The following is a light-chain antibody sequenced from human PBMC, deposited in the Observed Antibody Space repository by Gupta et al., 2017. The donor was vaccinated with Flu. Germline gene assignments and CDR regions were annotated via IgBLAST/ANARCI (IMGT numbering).Light chain of an antibody. CDR3: QSYDSSLFWV. CDR2: GNN. V-gene: IGLV1-40*01. CDR1: SSNIGAGYD. J-gene: IGLJ3*02. Sequence: HSVLTQPPSPSGAPGQRVTISCTGSSSNIGAGYDVHWYQQLPETAPKLLIYGNNDRPSGVPDRFSGSKSGTSASLAITGLQAEDEADYYCQSYDSSLFWVFGGGTKLTVL.